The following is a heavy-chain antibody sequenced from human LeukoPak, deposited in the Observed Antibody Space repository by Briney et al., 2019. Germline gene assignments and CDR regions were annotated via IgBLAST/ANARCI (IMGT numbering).Heavy chain of an antibody. CDR2: IAYGGTYK. Sequence: PGRSLRLSCAASGFTFSDYAMHWVRQAPGKGLEWVAVIAYGGTYKHHADSLKGRFTISRDSSRDTLYLQINSLRPEDTALYYCARNKAITAFFGMDVWGQGTTVIVSS. D-gene: IGHD2/OR15-2a*01. J-gene: IGHJ6*02. CDR3: ARNKAITAFFGMDV. CDR1: GFTFSDYA. V-gene: IGHV3-30*03.